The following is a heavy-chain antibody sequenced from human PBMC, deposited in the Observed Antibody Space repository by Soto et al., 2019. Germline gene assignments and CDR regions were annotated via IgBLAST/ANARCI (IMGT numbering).Heavy chain of an antibody. V-gene: IGHV3-66*01. J-gene: IGHJ5*02. D-gene: IGHD5-12*01. CDR3: AREIGGHTYEAS. CDR1: GFIVSSNY. Sequence: EVQLVESGGGLVQPGGSLRLSCAASGFIVSSNYMSWVRQLPGKGLEWVSIIYSSGYTYYADSVKGRFTISRDTSKNMLYLQMNSLRAEDTAVYYCAREIGGHTYEASWGQGTLVTVSS. CDR2: IYSSGYT.